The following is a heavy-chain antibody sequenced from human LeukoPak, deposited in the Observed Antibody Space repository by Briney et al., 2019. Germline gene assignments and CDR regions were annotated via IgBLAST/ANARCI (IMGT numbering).Heavy chain of an antibody. CDR1: GFTFSSYS. CDR2: ISSSSSYI. V-gene: IGHV3-21*01. Sequence: GGSLRLSCAASGFTFSSYSMDWVRQAPGKGLEWVSSISSSSSYIYYADSVKGRFTISRDNAKNSLYLQMNSLRAEDTAVYYCARDGGDCSGGSCYKGDFAYWGQGTLVTVSS. D-gene: IGHD2-15*01. J-gene: IGHJ4*02. CDR3: ARDGGDCSGGSCYKGDFAY.